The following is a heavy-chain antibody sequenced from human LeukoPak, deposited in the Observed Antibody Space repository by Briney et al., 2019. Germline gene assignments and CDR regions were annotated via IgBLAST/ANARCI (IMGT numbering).Heavy chain of an antibody. D-gene: IGHD2-2*01. V-gene: IGHV3-21*04. CDR3: ARDARDGYCSSTSCPTHFDY. Sequence: GGSLRLSCAASGFTFSSYSMNWVRQAPGKGLEWVSSISSSSSYIYYADSVKGRFTISRDNAKNSLYLQMNSLRAEDTAVYYCARDARDGYCSSTSCPTHFDYWGQGTLVTVSS. CDR2: ISSSSSYI. CDR1: GFTFSSYS. J-gene: IGHJ4*02.